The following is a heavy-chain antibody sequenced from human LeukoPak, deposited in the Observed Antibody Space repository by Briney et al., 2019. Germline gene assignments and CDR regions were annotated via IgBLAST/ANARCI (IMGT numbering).Heavy chain of an antibody. V-gene: IGHV3-21*01. Sequence: PGGSLRLSCAASGFTFSSYSMNWVRQAPGKGLEWVSSISSSSSYIYYADSVKGRFTISRDSAKNSLYLQMNSLRAEDTAVYYCARGQRAVVPAAIGTPWGQGTLVTVSS. CDR1: GFTFSSYS. CDR2: ISSSSSYI. J-gene: IGHJ5*02. CDR3: ARGQRAVVPAAIGTP. D-gene: IGHD2-2*02.